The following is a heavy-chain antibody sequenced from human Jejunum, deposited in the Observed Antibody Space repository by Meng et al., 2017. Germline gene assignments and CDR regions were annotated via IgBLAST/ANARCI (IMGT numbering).Heavy chain of an antibody. J-gene: IGHJ4*02. V-gene: IGHV3-23*04. D-gene: IGHD4-17*01. CDR2: IDETGFAT. CDR1: GFIFRNYA. CDR3: AREAVTQTIDF. Sequence: VQLGGSGGAFVQPGGSLRLSCAASGFIFRNYAMSWVRQAPGKGLEWVSAIDETGFATYYAASVQGRFTISRDNSKNSLYLQINSLRAEDTALYYCAREAVTQTIDFWGQGTLVTVSS.